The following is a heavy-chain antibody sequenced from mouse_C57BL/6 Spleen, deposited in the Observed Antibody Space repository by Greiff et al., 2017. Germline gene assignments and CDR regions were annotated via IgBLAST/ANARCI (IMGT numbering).Heavy chain of an antibody. CDR3: ARPRTAYSNYEGWFAY. Sequence: DVMLVESGGGLVKPGGSLKLSCAASGFTFSDYGMHWVRQAPEKGLAWVAYISSGSSTIYYADTVKGRFTISRATAKNTLFLQMTSLRSEDTAMYYCARPRTAYSNYEGWFAYWGQGTLVTVSA. CDR2: ISSGSSTI. J-gene: IGHJ3*01. V-gene: IGHV5-17*01. CDR1: GFTFSDYG. D-gene: IGHD2-5*01.